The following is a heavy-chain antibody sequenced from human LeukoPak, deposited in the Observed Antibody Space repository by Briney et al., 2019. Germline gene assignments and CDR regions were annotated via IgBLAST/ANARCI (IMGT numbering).Heavy chain of an antibody. J-gene: IGHJ4*02. CDR3: ARASSAYYNFDY. CDR2: IWNDGSNK. D-gene: IGHD3-22*01. Sequence: GGSLRLSCAVSGFTFSNYGMHWVRQAPGKGLEWVAIIWNDGSNKYYADSVKGRFTISRDNSKNSLYLQVNSLRAEDTAVYYCARASSAYYNFDYWGQGTLVTVSS. V-gene: IGHV3-33*01. CDR1: GFTFSNYG.